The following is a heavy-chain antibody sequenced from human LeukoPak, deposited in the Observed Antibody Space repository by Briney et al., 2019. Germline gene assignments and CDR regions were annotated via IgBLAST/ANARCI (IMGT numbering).Heavy chain of an antibody. D-gene: IGHD1-20*01. CDR2: IYPGDSDT. Sequence: GESLKISCKGSGYSFSTYWIGWVRRMPGKGLEWMGIIYPGDSDTRYSPSFQGQVTISADKSISTAYLQWSSLKASDTAMYYCARGPLNYYFDYWGQGTLVTVSS. J-gene: IGHJ4*02. V-gene: IGHV5-51*01. CDR3: ARGPLNYYFDY. CDR1: GYSFSTYW.